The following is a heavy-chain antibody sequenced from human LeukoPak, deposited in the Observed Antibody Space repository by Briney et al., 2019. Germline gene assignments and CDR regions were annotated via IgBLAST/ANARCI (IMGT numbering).Heavy chain of an antibody. Sequence: SETLSLTCTVSGGSISSSSYYWGWIRQPPGKGLEWIGSTYYSGSTYYNPSLKSRVTISVDTSKNQFSLKLSSVTAADTAVYYCARGHSYDLYYYYYMDVWGKGTTVTVSS. CDR1: GGSISSSSYY. V-gene: IGHV4-39*07. CDR3: ARGHSYDLYYYYYMDV. CDR2: TYYSGST. J-gene: IGHJ6*03. D-gene: IGHD5-18*01.